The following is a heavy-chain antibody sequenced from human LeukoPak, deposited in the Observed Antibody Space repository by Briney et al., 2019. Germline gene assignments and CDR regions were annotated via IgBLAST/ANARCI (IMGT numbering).Heavy chain of an antibody. CDR2: ISYDGSNK. D-gene: IGHD3-3*01. CDR3: ARTEKGGSISYFYGMDV. V-gene: IGHV3-30*03. Sequence: PGGSLRLSCAASGFTFSSYGMHWVRQAPGKGLEWVAVISYDGSNKYYADSVKGRFTISRDNSKNTLYLQMNSLRAEDTAVYYCARTEKGGSISYFYGMDVWGHGTTVTVSS. CDR1: GFTFSSYG. J-gene: IGHJ6*02.